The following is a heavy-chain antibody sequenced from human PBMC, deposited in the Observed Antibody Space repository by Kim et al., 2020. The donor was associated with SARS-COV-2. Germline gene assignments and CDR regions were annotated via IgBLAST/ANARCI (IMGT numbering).Heavy chain of an antibody. Sequence: GGSLRLSCAASGFTFSSYSMNWVRQAPGKGLEWVSSISSSSSYIYYADSVKGRFTISRDNAKNSLYLQMNSLRAEDTAVYYCARAQPVPPRGYGMDVWGQGTTVTVSS. CDR2: ISSSSSYI. J-gene: IGHJ6*02. CDR1: GFTFSSYS. CDR3: ARAQPVPPRGYGMDV. D-gene: IGHD6-6*01. V-gene: IGHV3-21*01.